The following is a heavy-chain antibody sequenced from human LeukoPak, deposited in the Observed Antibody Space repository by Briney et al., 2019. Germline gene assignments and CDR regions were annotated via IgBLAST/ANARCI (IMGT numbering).Heavy chain of an antibody. J-gene: IGHJ3*01. CDR1: GGSLSGYY. D-gene: IGHD3-22*01. V-gene: IGHV4-34*01. Sequence: SETLSLTCAVSGGSLSGYYWSWVRQSPAPGLEWMGDINHLGTTNYNPSLKSRVTISEDTSENQFSLKLSSVSVADTAVYYCARGQRLRYYYDRSAFDVWGHGTMVTVSS. CDR3: ARGQRLRYYYDRSAFDV. CDR2: INHLGTT.